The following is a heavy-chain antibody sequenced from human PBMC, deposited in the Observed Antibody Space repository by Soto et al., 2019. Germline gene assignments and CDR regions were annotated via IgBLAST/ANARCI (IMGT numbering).Heavy chain of an antibody. CDR2: IYYSGST. V-gene: IGHV4-59*08. Sequence: QVQLQESGPGLVKPSETLSLTCTVSGGSISSYYWSSIRQPPGKGLEWIGYIYYSGSTNYNPSLKSRVTISVDTSKNQFSLKLSSVTAADTAVYYCARRWGAAVDYWGQGTLVTVSS. J-gene: IGHJ4*02. D-gene: IGHD1-26*01. CDR1: GGSISSYY. CDR3: ARRWGAAVDY.